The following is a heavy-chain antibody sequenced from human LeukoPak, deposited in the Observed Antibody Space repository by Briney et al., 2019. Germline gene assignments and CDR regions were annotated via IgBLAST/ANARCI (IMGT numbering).Heavy chain of an antibody. J-gene: IGHJ4*02. D-gene: IGHD2-2*01. CDR1: GFTFSSYS. CDR2: ISSSSYI. V-gene: IGHV3-21*03. Sequence: GRSLRPSCAASGFTFSSYSMNWVRQAPGKGLEWVSSISSSSYIYYADSVKGRFTISRDNAKNSLYLQMNSLRAEDTAVYYCARDFGGYCSSSTCYLGYLDYWGQGTLVTVSS. CDR3: ARDFGGYCSSSTCYLGYLDY.